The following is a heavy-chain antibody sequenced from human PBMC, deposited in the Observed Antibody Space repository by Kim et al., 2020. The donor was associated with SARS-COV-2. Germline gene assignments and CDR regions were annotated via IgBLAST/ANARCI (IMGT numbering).Heavy chain of an antibody. CDR3: AASVPGSGWGF. V-gene: IGHV1-3*01. Sequence: ASVKVSCKTSGYTFTDYAIHWVRQAPGQGLEWMGLITGGNGDTKYSQKFQARLTITRDTSASTAYLDLSSLRSDDTAMYYCAASVPGSGWGFWGQGALVTVSS. D-gene: IGHD3-10*01. J-gene: IGHJ1*01. CDR1: GYTFTDYA. CDR2: ITGGNGDT.